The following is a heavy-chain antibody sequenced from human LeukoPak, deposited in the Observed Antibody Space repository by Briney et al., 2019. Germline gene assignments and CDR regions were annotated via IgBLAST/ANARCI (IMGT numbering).Heavy chain of an antibody. CDR3: ARHYYGSGSSYNPFDY. D-gene: IGHD3-10*01. V-gene: IGHV3-7*01. CDR1: GFTFNNAW. J-gene: IGHJ4*02. Sequence: QSGGSLRLSCAASGFTFNNAWMTWVRQAPGKGLECLANIKQDGSEKYYVESVKGRFTISRDNAKNSLSLQMNSLRAEDTAVYYCARHYYGSGSSYNPFDYWGQGTLVTVSS. CDR2: IKQDGSEK.